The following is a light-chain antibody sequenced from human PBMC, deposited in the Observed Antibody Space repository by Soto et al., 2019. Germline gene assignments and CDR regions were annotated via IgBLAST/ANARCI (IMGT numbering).Light chain of an antibody. CDR2: DVS. CDR3: CSYTSISALYV. J-gene: IGLJ1*01. Sequence: QSVLTQPASVSGSPGQSITISCTGTSSDVGGYNYVSWYQQHPGKAPKLMIFDVSSRPSGVSYRFSGSKSGNTASLTISGLHAEDAADYYCCSYTSISALYVFGSGTKLTVL. CDR1: SSDVGGYNY. V-gene: IGLV2-14*01.